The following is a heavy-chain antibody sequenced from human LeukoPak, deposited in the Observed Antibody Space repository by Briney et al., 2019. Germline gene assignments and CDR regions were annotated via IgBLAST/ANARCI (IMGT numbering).Heavy chain of an antibody. CDR1: GFTFSDCY. Sequence: GGSLRLSCAASGFTFSDCYMSWIRQAPGKGLEWVSYISSSGSTIYYADSVKGRFTISRDNAKNSLYLQMNSLRAEDTAVYYCARVLSLRADWFDPWGQGTLVTVSS. D-gene: IGHD2-15*01. CDR3: ARVLSLRADWFDP. CDR2: ISSSGSTI. J-gene: IGHJ5*02. V-gene: IGHV3-11*01.